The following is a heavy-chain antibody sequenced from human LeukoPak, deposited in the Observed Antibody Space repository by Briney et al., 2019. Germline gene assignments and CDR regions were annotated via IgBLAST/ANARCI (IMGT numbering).Heavy chain of an antibody. CDR1: GASISGYY. CDR3: ARCLSRCNNGFDI. CDR2: IYYSGNT. J-gene: IGHJ3*02. Sequence: AETLSLTCSASGASISGYYWSWIRQPPGKGLEWFGHIYYSGNTTYNPSLKSRVTISVDSSKNQFSLRLSSVTAADTAVYYCARCLSRCNNGFDIWGQGTMVTVSS. D-gene: IGHD2/OR15-2a*01. V-gene: IGHV4-59*01.